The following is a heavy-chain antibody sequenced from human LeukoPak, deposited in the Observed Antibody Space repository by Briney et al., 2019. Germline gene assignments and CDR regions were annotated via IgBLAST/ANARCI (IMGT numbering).Heavy chain of an antibody. CDR1: GGSFIGYH. CDR3: ARDPTTVVTTPYYFDD. J-gene: IGHJ4*02. Sequence: SETLSLTCAVSGGSFIGYHWNWIRQPPGKGLDWIGEINHSGNTNYNPSLKSRVTISIDTSKNQFSLKLRSLTAADTAVYYCARDPTTVVTTPYYFDDWGQGTLVPVSS. V-gene: IGHV4-34*01. CDR2: INHSGNT. D-gene: IGHD4-23*01.